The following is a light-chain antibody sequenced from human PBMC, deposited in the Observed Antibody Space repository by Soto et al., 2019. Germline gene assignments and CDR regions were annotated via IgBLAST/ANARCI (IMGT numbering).Light chain of an antibody. V-gene: IGLV1-40*01. J-gene: IGLJ2*01. CDR1: SSNIGAGFD. Sequence: QSVLTQPPSVSGAPGQRVAISCTGSSSNIGAGFDVHWYQQFSGIAPKLLIYDNNNRPSGVPDRFSGSKSGTSASLAITGLQAEDEADYYCQSYDSSLSAVVFGGGTKLTVL. CDR2: DNN. CDR3: QSYDSSLSAVV.